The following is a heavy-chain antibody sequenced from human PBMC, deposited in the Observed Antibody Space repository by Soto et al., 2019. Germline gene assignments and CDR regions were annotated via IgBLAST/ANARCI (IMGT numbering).Heavy chain of an antibody. D-gene: IGHD3-16*01. V-gene: IGHV3-74*01. CDR1: GFTLNNYW. J-gene: IGHJ4*01. CDR2: INNDGSST. CDR3: ARDLGGPDY. Sequence: PGGSLRLSCAASGFTLNNYWMHWVREAPGKGLVWVSRINNDGSSTAYADPVKGRFTISRDNAKNTLYLQMNSLRAEDTAIYYCARDLGGPDYWGHGTLVTVSS.